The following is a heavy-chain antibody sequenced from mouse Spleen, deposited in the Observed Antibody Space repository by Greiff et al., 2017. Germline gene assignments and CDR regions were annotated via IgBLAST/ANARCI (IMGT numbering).Heavy chain of an antibody. V-gene: IGHV1-81*01. J-gene: IGHJ3*01. CDR2: IYPRSGNT. CDR3: ARGDFDGDLAY. Sequence: LVESGAELARPGASVKLSCKASGYTFTSYGISWVKQRTGQGLEWIGEIYPRSGNTYYNEKFKGKATLTADKSSSTAYMELRSLTSEDSAVYFCARGDFDGDLAYWGQGTLVTVSA. CDR1: GYTFTSYG. D-gene: IGHD2-13*01.